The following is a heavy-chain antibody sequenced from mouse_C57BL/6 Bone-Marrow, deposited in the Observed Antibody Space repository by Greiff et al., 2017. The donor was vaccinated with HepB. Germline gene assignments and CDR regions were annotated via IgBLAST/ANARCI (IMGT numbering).Heavy chain of an antibody. Sequence: AAGGVDFSRYWMSWVRRAPGKGLEWIGEINPDSSTINYAPSLKDKFIISRDNAKNTLYLQMSKVRSEDTALYYCASLYYGSTFDVWGTGTTVTVSS. CDR3: ASLYYGSTFDV. CDR2: INPDSSTI. D-gene: IGHD1-1*01. V-gene: IGHV4-1*01. J-gene: IGHJ1*03. CDR1: GVDFSRYW.